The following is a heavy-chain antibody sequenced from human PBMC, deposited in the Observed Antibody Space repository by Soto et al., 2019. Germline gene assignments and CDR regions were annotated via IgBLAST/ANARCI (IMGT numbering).Heavy chain of an antibody. CDR2: VANSGTT. V-gene: IGHV4-59*01. Sequence: RQPQKKGLEWIGYVANSGTTNYNHSLKSRVTLSLDNSNNQFSPNLASVTRAVTAVYYCAMATKNRYFAFWGQGVMATVS. CDR3: AMATKNRYFAF. D-gene: IGHD5-12*01. J-gene: IGHJ6*01.